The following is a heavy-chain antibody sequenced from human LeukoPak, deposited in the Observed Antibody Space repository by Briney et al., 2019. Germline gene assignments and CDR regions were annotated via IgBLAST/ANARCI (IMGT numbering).Heavy chain of an antibody. CDR3: TRRDAFDI. CDR2: IRSKANSYAT. V-gene: IGHV3-73*01. CDR1: GFTFSGSA. Sequence: GGSLRLSCAASGFTFSGSAMHWVRQASGKGLEWVGRIRSKANSYATAYAASVKGRFTISRDDSKDTAYLQMNSLKTEDTAVYYCTRRDAFDIWGQGTMVTVSS. J-gene: IGHJ3*02.